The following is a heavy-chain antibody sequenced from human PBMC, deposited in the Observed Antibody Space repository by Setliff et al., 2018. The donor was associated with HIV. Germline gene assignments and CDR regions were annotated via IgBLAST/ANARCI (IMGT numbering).Heavy chain of an antibody. Sequence: ASVKVSCKVSGYTLTELSIHWVRQAPGKGLEWMGGFDPQYDKTFYAQKFQGRVTMSEDTSTDTSYMELSSLRSEDTAVYYCATRAYDSRGYLRSRVSGAAFDIWGQGTMVTVSS. CDR3: ATRAYDSRGYLRSRVSGAAFDI. CDR2: FDPQYDKT. J-gene: IGHJ3*02. CDR1: GYTLTELS. D-gene: IGHD3-22*01. V-gene: IGHV1-24*01.